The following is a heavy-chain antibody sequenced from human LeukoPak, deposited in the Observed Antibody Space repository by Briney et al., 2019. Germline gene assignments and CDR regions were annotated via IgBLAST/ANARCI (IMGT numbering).Heavy chain of an antibody. CDR2: ISNDGSKK. D-gene: IGHD5-18*01. CDR1: GFTFSSYG. CDR3: AKDRYSYAFEYSDS. V-gene: IGHV3-30*18. J-gene: IGHJ4*02. Sequence: PGGSLRLSCAASGFTFSSYGMHWVRRAPGKGLDWVAVISNDGSKKYYADSVKGRFTISRDNSKNTLSRQVSSLRPEDTAVYYCAKDRYSYAFEYSDSWGQGTLVTVSS.